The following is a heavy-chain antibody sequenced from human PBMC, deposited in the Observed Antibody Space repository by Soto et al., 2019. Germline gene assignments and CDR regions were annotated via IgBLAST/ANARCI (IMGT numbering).Heavy chain of an antibody. CDR1: GFTFSSYG. CDR3: ARGYCSGGSCFYYCYYYMDV. D-gene: IGHD2-15*01. V-gene: IGHV3-33*01. Sequence: QVQLVESGGGVVQPGRSLRLSCAASGFTFSSYGMHWVRQAPGKGLEWVAVIWYDGSNKYYADSVKGRFTISRDNSKNTLYLQMNSLRAEDTAVYYCARGYCSGGSCFYYCYYYMDVWGKGTTVTVSS. CDR2: IWYDGSNK. J-gene: IGHJ6*03.